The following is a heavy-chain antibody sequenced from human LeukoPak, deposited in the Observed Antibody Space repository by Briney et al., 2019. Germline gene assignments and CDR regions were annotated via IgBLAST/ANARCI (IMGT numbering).Heavy chain of an antibody. CDR1: GFTFSSYW. CDR3: ARDPMWEPRGNYFQH. V-gene: IGHV3-21*01. CDR2: ISSSSSYI. J-gene: IGHJ1*01. D-gene: IGHD1-26*01. Sequence: GGSLRLSCAASGFTFSSYWMHWVRQAPGKGLEWVSSISSSSSYIYYADSVKGRFTISRDNAKNSLYLQMNSLRAEDTAVYYCARDPMWEPRGNYFQHWGQGTLVTVSS.